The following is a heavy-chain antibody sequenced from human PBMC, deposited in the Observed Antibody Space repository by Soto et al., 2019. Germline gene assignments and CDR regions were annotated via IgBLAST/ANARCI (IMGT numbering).Heavy chain of an antibody. V-gene: IGHV1-2*04. CDR3: ARGSSYHENNWFDP. D-gene: IGHD6-6*01. Sequence: ASVKVSCKASGYTFTGYYMHWVRQAPGQGLEWMGWINPNSGGTNYAQKFQGWVTMTRDTSISTAYMELSRLRSDDTAVYYCARGSSYHENNWFDPWGQGTLVTVSS. CDR1: GYTFTGYY. J-gene: IGHJ5*02. CDR2: INPNSGGT.